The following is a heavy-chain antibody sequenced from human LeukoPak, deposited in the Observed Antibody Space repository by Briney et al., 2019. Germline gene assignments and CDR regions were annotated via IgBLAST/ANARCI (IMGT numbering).Heavy chain of an antibody. D-gene: IGHD3-16*01. CDR2: IWYDGSDK. J-gene: IGHJ6*03. Sequence: GGSLRLSCAASGFTFSSYGMPWVRQAPGKGLEGVAVIWYDGSDKYYADSMKGRFTISRDNSKNTLYLQMNSLRAEDTAVYYCAKDKDYGYYMDVWGKGTTVTVSS. V-gene: IGHV3-33*06. CDR1: GFTFSSYG. CDR3: AKDKDYGYYMDV.